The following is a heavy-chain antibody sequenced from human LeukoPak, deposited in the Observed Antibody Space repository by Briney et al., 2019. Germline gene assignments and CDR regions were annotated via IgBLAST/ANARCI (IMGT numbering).Heavy chain of an antibody. V-gene: IGHV1-3*01. Sequence: ASVKVSCKTSGYTFTDYAVQWVRQAPGQRLEWMGWINAGNGKTKYSQNFQDRVTITRDTSATTAYLDLTSLRPEDTAVYYCARARWTSTVTTYYLDYWGQGTLVTVSS. D-gene: IGHD4-17*01. CDR1: GYTFTDYA. J-gene: IGHJ4*02. CDR2: INAGNGKT. CDR3: ARARWTSTVTTYYLDY.